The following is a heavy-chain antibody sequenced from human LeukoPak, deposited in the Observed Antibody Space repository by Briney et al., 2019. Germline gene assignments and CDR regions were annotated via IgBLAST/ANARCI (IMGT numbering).Heavy chain of an antibody. CDR3: ARGFTYYESSGQVPFDY. D-gene: IGHD3-22*01. CDR1: GFTFNTYT. CDR2: ISGSSGII. J-gene: IGHJ4*02. Sequence: GGSLRLSCAASGFTFNTYTMNWVRQAPGKGLEWVSYISGSSGIIDYADSVRGRFTISRDNAKNSLYLQMNSLRAEDTAVYYCARGFTYYESSGQVPFDYWGQGTLVTVSS. V-gene: IGHV3-48*01.